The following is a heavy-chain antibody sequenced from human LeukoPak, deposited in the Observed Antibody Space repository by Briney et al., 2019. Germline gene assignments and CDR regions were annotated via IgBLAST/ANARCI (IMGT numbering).Heavy chain of an antibody. CDR2: IYPADSDT. CDR3: ARLGTRSLRAVPGTTEFDY. CDR1: GYSFTSYC. J-gene: IGHJ4*02. V-gene: IGHV5-51*01. D-gene: IGHD6-19*01. Sequence: GESLQISCQGSGYSFTSYCIAWVRQKPGKGLEYMGIIYPADSDTRYSPSLQGQVTISADKSISTAYLQWSSLKASDTAIYYCARLGTRSLRAVPGTTEFDYWGQGTLVTVSS.